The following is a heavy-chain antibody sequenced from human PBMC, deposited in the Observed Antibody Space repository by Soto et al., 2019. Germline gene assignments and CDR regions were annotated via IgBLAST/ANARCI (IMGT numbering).Heavy chain of an antibody. CDR1: VYSFTSYW. J-gene: IGHJ6*02. D-gene: IGHD3-9*01. Sequence: ESLKISCKCSVYSFTSYWIGWVRQMPGKGLEWMGIIYPGDSDTRYSPSFQGQVTISADKSISTAYLQWSSLKASDTAMYYCARRVTRYDILTGYSYGMDVWGQGTTVTVSS. CDR3: ARRVTRYDILTGYSYGMDV. V-gene: IGHV5-51*01. CDR2: IYPGDSDT.